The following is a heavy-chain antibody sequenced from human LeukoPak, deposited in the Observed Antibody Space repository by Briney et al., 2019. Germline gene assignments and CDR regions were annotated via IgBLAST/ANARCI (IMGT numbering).Heavy chain of an antibody. Sequence: GGSLRLSCAASGFTFSSYAMSWDRQAPGKGLEWVSAISGSGGSTYYADSVKGRFTISRDNAKNTLYLQMNSLRAEDTAVYYCANLEEQLVDWFDPWGQGTLVTVSS. D-gene: IGHD6-6*01. J-gene: IGHJ5*02. CDR2: ISGSGGST. V-gene: IGHV3-23*01. CDR3: ANLEEQLVDWFDP. CDR1: GFTFSSYA.